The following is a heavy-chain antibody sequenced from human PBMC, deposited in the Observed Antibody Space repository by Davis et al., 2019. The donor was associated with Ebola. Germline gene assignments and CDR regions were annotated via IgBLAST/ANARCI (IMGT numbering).Heavy chain of an antibody. CDR1: GRPLNSYY. CDR2: IYYSGST. J-gene: IGHJ6*02. Sequence: PSETLSLPCTVSGRPLNSYYWSWIWQPPGKGLEWFGYIYYSGSTTYNPSLKGRVTISVDTSKNQFSLKLTSVTAADTAVYYCAREKYYYYGMDVWGQGTTVTVSS. CDR3: AREKYYYYGMDV. V-gene: IGHV4-59*01.